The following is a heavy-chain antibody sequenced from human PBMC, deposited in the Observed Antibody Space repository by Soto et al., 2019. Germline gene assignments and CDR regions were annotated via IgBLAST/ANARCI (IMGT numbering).Heavy chain of an antibody. V-gene: IGHV3-33*01. CDR1: GSIFSGYG. Sequence: QEQLVESGGGVVQPGRSLRLSCAASGSIFSGYGMHWVRQAPGKGLEWVAVIWYDGSNKYYADSVQGRFTISRDNSKNMRYLQMDSLRAEDTAVYYCWRDGMGGPAFRELCDYWGQGALVTVSS. D-gene: IGHD3-10*01. CDR3: WRDGMGGPAFRELCDY. CDR2: IWYDGSNK. J-gene: IGHJ4*02.